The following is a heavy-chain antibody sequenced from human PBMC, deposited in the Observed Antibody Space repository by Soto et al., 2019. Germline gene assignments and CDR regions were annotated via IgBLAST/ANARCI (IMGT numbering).Heavy chain of an antibody. J-gene: IGHJ6*02. CDR1: GYTFTSYG. D-gene: IGHD3-10*01. V-gene: IGHV1-18*04. CDR3: ARDGPALRITMVRGVILYYYYGMDV. CDR2: ISAYNGNT. Sequence: ASVKVSCKASGYTFTSYGISWARQAPGQGLEWMGWISAYNGNTNYAQKLQGRVTMTTDTSTSTAYMELRSLRSDDTAVYYCARDGPALRITMVRGVILYYYYGMDVWGQGTTVTVSS.